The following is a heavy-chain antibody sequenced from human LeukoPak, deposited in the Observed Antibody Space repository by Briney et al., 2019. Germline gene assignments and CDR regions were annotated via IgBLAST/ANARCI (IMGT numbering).Heavy chain of an antibody. V-gene: IGHV4-31*11. J-gene: IGHJ6*02. D-gene: IGHD3-10*01. Sequence: PSETLSLTCAVSGGSISSGGYYWSWIRQHPGKGLEWIGYIYYSGSTYYNPSLKSRVTISVDTSKNQFSLKLSSVTAADTAVYYCARDGITMVRGAETTYYYYYYGMDVWGQGTTVTVSS. CDR1: GGSISSGGYY. CDR3: ARDGITMVRGAETTYYYYYYGMDV. CDR2: IYYSGST.